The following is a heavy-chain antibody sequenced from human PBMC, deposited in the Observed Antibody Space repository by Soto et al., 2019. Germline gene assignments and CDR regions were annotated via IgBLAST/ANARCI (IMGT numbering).Heavy chain of an antibody. D-gene: IGHD3-22*01. V-gene: IGHV1-18*01. CDR3: ARVSGYYHDSSGITPDAFDL. Sequence: ASVKVSCKASGYTFTSYGISWVRQAPGQGLEWMGWISAYNGNTNYAQKLQGRVTMTTDTSTSTAYMELRSLRSDDTAVYYCARVSGYYHDSSGITPDAFDLWGQGTMVTVSS. CDR2: ISAYNGNT. J-gene: IGHJ3*01. CDR1: GYTFTSYG.